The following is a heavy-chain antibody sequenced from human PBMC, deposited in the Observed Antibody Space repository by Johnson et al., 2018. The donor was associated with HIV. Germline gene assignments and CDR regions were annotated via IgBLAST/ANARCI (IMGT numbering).Heavy chain of an antibody. Sequence: VQLVESGGGVVQPGRSLRLSCAASGFTFSSYGMHWVRQAPGKGLEWVANIQQDGSEKYYVDSVKGRFTISRDNAKNSLYLQMNSLRAEDTAVYYCARDRPSKWLRSNDDAFDIWGQGTMVTVSS. CDR1: GFTFSSYG. J-gene: IGHJ3*02. D-gene: IGHD5-12*01. CDR3: ARDRPSKWLRSNDDAFDI. CDR2: IQQDGSEK. V-gene: IGHV3-7*01.